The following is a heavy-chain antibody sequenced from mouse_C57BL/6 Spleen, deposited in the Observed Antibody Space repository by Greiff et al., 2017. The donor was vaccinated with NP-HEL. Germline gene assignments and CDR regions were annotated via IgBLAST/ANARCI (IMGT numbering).Heavy chain of an antibody. J-gene: IGHJ2*01. D-gene: IGHD1-1*01. Sequence: QVQLQQPGTELVKPGASVKLSSKAFASTSPSTWRHWVKRRPGQGLGWIGNIIPSNGGTNYNEKFTRKATLTVDKSSSTAYMQLSSLTSEDSAVYYCARWFGYYGSFDYWGQGTTLTVSS. CDR1: ASTSPSTW. CDR2: IIPSNGGT. V-gene: IGHV1-53*01. CDR3: ARWFGYYGSFDY.